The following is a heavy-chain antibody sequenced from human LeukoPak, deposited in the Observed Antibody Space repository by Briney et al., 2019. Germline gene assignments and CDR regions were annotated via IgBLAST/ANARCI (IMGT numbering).Heavy chain of an antibody. J-gene: IGHJ4*02. CDR3: AKTLLGYCSSTSCYGVY. D-gene: IGHD2-2*01. Sequence: GGSLRLSCAASGFTFSSYAMSWVRQAPGKGLEWVSAISGSGGSTYYADSVKGRFTISRDNSKNTLYLQMNSLRAEDTAVYYCAKTLLGYCSSTSCYGVYWGQGTLVTVSS. CDR2: ISGSGGST. V-gene: IGHV3-23*01. CDR1: GFTFSSYA.